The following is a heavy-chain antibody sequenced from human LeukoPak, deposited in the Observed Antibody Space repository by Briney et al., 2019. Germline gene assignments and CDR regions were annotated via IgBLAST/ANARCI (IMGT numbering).Heavy chain of an antibody. CDR3: ARTRVDTTTFDYFDY. D-gene: IGHD4-11*01. CDR1: GFTVSTNF. CDR2: IYSGGNT. Sequence: HPGGSLRLSCVVSGFTVSTNFMSWVRQAPGERLEWVSVIYSGGNTYYADSVKGRFTISRDNSKNTLYLQMNSLRAEDTAVYYCARTRVDTTTFDYFDYWGQGTLVTVSS. J-gene: IGHJ4*02. V-gene: IGHV3-53*01.